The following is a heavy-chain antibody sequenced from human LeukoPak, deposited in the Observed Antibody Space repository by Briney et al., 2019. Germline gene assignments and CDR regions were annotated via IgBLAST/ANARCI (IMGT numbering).Heavy chain of an antibody. D-gene: IGHD6-6*01. CDR3: ARGEYSSSYNYYYMDV. Sequence: SSETLSLTCTVSGGSIGGSAYYWAWIRQPPGKGLEWMGSISHSGSTYDNPSLKSRVTISVDTSKNQFSLKLSSVTAADTAVYYCARGEYSSSYNYYYMDVWGKGTTVTVSS. CDR2: ISHSGST. J-gene: IGHJ6*03. V-gene: IGHV4-39*07. CDR1: GGSIGGSAYY.